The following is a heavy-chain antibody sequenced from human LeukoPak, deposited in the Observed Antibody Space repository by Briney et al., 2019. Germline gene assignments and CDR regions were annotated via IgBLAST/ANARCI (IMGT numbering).Heavy chain of an antibody. Sequence: PGGSLRLSCAASGITFSRYGMHWVRQAPGKGLEWVTFIRYDGSIKYYADSVKGRFTMSRDNSKNTLFLQMNSLRAEDTAVYYCARGSRGNFDYWGQGTLVTVSS. CDR1: GITFSRYG. CDR2: IRYDGSIK. CDR3: ARGSRGNFDY. V-gene: IGHV3-30*02. D-gene: IGHD4-23*01. J-gene: IGHJ4*02.